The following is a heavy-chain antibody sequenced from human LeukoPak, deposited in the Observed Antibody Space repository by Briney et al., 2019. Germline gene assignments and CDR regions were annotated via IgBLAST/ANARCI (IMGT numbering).Heavy chain of an antibody. Sequence: SETLSLTCTVSGGSISSYYWSWIRQPPGKGLEWIGYIYYSGSINYNPSLKSRVTISVDTSRNQFSLKLSSVTPEDTAVYYCARTFRTPSRAYYYYMDAWGKGTTVTISS. CDR1: GGSISSYY. J-gene: IGHJ6*03. CDR3: ARTFRTPSRAYYYYMDA. V-gene: IGHV4-59*12. CDR2: IYYSGSI. D-gene: IGHD1-14*01.